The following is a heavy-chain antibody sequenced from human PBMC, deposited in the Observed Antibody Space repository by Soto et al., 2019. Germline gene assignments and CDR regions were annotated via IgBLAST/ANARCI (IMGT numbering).Heavy chain of an antibody. CDR1: GFTVSSNY. D-gene: IGHD6-19*01. CDR3: ARGPAVAGWYFDL. Sequence: EVQLVESGGGLVQPGGSLRLSCAASGFTVSSNYMSWVRQAPGKGLEWVSVIYSGGSRYYADSVKGRFTISRHNSKNTLYLQMNSLSAEDTAVYYCARGPAVAGWYFDLWGRGTLVTVSS. CDR2: IYSGGSR. J-gene: IGHJ2*01. V-gene: IGHV3-53*04.